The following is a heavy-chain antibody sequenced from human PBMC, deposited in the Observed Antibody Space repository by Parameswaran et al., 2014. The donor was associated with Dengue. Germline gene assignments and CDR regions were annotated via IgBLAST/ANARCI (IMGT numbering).Heavy chain of an antibody. CDR2: INPNSGGT. V-gene: IGHV1-2*04. CDR3: ARSDYYGMDV. J-gene: IGHJ6*02. Sequence: VRQMPGKGLEWMGWINPNSGGTNYAQKFQGWVTMTRDTSISTAYMELSRLRSDDTAVYYCARSDYYGMDVWGQGTTVTVSS.